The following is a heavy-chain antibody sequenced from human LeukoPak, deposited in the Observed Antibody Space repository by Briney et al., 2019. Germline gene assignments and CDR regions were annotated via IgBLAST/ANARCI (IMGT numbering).Heavy chain of an antibody. V-gene: IGHV4-59*01. J-gene: IGHJ4*02. Sequence: PSETLTLTCTASGRSISGYYWSWIRQPPAKGLEWIGYIYYSGSTSYNPSLKSRVTVSVDTSKNHFSLMLSSVTAADTAVYYCARGGNSHGAAGKFDHWGQGTLVTVSS. CDR1: GRSISGYY. CDR2: IYYSGST. D-gene: IGHD5-18*01. CDR3: ARGGNSHGAAGKFDH.